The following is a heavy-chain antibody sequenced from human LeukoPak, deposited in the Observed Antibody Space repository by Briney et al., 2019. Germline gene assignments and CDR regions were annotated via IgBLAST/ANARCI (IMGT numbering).Heavy chain of an antibody. J-gene: IGHJ4*02. CDR1: GSTFSSYW. Sequence: GGSLRLSCAASGSTFSSYWMRWVRQAPGKGLVWVSRINSDGNSTSYADSVKGRFTISRDNAKNTLYLQMNSLRAEDTAVYYCASDRIAVAGLRGREYYFDYWGQGTLVTVSS. CDR2: INSDGNST. D-gene: IGHD6-19*01. V-gene: IGHV3-74*01. CDR3: ASDRIAVAGLRGREYYFDY.